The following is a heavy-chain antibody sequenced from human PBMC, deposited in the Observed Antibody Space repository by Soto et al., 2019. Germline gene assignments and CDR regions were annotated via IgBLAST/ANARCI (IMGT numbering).Heavy chain of an antibody. CDR1: GFTFSSYA. J-gene: IGHJ6*02. Sequence: EVQLLESGGGLVQPGGSLRLSCAASGFTFSSYAMSWVRQAPGKGLEWVSAISASGGSTYYADSVKGRFTISRDNSKNTRYLPMNSLRAEDTAVYYCACYRCAYDYDGMDGWGQGTTVTVSS. V-gene: IGHV3-23*01. CDR2: ISASGGST. D-gene: IGHD2-2*01. CDR3: ACYRCAYDYDGMDG.